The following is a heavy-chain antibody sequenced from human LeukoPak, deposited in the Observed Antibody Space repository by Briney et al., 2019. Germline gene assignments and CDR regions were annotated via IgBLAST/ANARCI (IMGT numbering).Heavy chain of an antibody. D-gene: IGHD6-19*01. V-gene: IGHV3-30-3*01. CDR3: ARDPLYSSGWYKVGAFDI. CDR2: ISYDGSNK. Sequence: GRSLRLSCAASGFTFSSYAMHWVRQAPGKGLEWVAVISYDGSNKYYADSVKGRFTISRDNSKNTLYLQMNSLRAEDTAVYYCARDPLYSSGWYKVGAFDIWGRGTMVTVSS. J-gene: IGHJ3*02. CDR1: GFTFSSYA.